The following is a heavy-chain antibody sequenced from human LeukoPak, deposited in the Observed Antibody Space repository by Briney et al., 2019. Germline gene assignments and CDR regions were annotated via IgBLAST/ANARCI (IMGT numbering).Heavy chain of an antibody. J-gene: IGHJ4*02. CDR2: INHSGST. V-gene: IGHV4-38-2*02. Sequence: PSETLSLTCTVSGYSISSGYYWGWIRQPPGKGLEWIGSINHSGSTNYNPSLKSRVTISVDTSKNQFSLKLSSVTAADTAVYYCARELGYDFWSGYYFDYWGQGTLVTVSS. CDR1: GYSISSGYY. CDR3: ARELGYDFWSGYYFDY. D-gene: IGHD3-3*01.